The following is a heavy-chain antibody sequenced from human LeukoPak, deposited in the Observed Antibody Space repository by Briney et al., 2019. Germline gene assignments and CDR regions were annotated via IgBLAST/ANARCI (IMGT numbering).Heavy chain of an antibody. D-gene: IGHD3-22*01. CDR3: AKATYDSSGYYDPPDY. J-gene: IGHJ4*02. CDR2: ISWNSGSI. V-gene: IGHV3-9*01. CDR1: GFTFDDYA. Sequence: GRSLRLSCAASGFTFDDYAMHWVRQAPGKGLEWVSGISWNSGSIGYADSVKGRFTISRDNAKNSLYLQMNSLRAEDTALYYCAKATYDSSGYYDPPDYWGQGTLVTASS.